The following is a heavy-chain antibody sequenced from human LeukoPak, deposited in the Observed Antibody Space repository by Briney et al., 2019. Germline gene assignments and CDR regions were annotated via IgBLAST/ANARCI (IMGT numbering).Heavy chain of an antibody. CDR3: ARVGSGWSYFDY. CDR2: ISSSSSYI. J-gene: IGHJ4*02. V-gene: IGHV3-21*01. CDR1: GFTFSSYS. Sequence: GGSLRLSCAASGFTFSSYSMNWVRQAPGQGLEWVSSISSSSSYIYYADSVKGRFTISRDNAKNSLYLQMNSLRAEDTAVYYCARVGSGWSYFDYWGQGTLVTVSS. D-gene: IGHD6-19*01.